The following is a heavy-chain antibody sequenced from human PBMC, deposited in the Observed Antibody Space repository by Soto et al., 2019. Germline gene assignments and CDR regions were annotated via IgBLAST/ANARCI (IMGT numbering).Heavy chain of an antibody. CDR1: GYIFTGYY. CDR2: INPNSGDT. Sequence: ASVKVSCKASGYIFTGYYINWVRQAPGQGLEWMGWINPNSGDTNYAQKFQGRVTMTTDTSISTAYMELSRLTSDDTAVYYCARPYGTSHSCHNLFDSWGQGTLVTVSS. V-gene: IGHV1-2*02. CDR3: ARPYGTSHSCHNLFDS. J-gene: IGHJ5*01. D-gene: IGHD2-8*01.